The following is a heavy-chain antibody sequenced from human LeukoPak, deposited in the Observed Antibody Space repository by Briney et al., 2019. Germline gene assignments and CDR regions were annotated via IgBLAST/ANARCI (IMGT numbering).Heavy chain of an antibody. CDR1: GYTFTSNY. CDR2: MNTNSGNT. Sequence: ASVKVSCKASGYTFTSNYIHWVRQATGQGLEWMGWMNTNSGNTGYSQNFQGRVTMTRDTSISTAYMELSSLMSEDTAVYYCARGLPKAVFGMVIEDWGQGTLVTVSS. D-gene: IGHD3-3*01. J-gene: IGHJ1*01. CDR3: ARGLPKAVFGMVIED. V-gene: IGHV1-8*02.